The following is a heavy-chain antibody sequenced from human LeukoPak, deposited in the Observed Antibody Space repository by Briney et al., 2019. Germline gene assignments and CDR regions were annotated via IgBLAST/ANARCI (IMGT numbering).Heavy chain of an antibody. J-gene: IGHJ4*02. CDR2: INPNSGGT. Sequence: ASVKVSCKASGYTFTCYYMHWVRQAPGQGLEWMGWINPNSGGTNYAQKFQGRVTMTRDTSISTAYMELSRLRSDDTAVYYCASDLSVDTAMVSLDYWGQGTLVTVSS. D-gene: IGHD5-18*01. CDR3: ASDLSVDTAMVSLDY. V-gene: IGHV1-2*02. CDR1: GYTFTCYY.